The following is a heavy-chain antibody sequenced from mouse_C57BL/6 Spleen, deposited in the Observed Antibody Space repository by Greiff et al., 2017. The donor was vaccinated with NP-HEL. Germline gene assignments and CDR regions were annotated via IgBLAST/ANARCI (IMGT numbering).Heavy chain of an antibody. CDR2: IYPGSGST. D-gene: IGHD1-1*01. CDR3: ARRGNYYGSFYAMDD. CDR1: GYTFTSYW. V-gene: IGHV1-55*01. Sequence: QVQLQQPGAELVKPGASVKMSCKASGYTFTSYWITWVKQRPGQGLEWIGDIYPGSGSTNYNEKFKSKATLTVDTSSSTAYMQLSSLASEDSAVYYCARRGNYYGSFYAMDDWGQGTSVTVSS. J-gene: IGHJ4*01.